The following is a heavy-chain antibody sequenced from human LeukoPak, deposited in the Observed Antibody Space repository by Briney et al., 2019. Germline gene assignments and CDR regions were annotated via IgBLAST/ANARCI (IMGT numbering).Heavy chain of an antibody. J-gene: IGHJ4*02. D-gene: IGHD3-3*01. V-gene: IGHV3-53*01. CDR2: IYSGGTT. Sequence: GGSLRLSCAASGFTVSRNYMSWVRQAPGKGLEWVSLIYSGGTTYYPDSVRGRFTISRDNSKNTLYLQMNSLRAEDTAVYYCAAYDFWSGYSAGIVYWGQGTLLTVSS. CDR3: AAYDFWSGYSAGIVY. CDR1: GFTVSRNY.